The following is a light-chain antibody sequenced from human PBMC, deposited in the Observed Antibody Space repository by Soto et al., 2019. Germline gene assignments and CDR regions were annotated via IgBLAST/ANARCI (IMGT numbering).Light chain of an antibody. CDR1: SSDIGKYNL. CDR3: YSNVGVWNFS. J-gene: IGLJ2*01. CDR2: EVA. V-gene: IGLV2-23*02. Sequence: QSALTQPASVSGSPGQSITISCTGSSSDIGKYNLVSWYQQQSGKAPKLILYEVASRPSGIPTRFTGSKSGNTASLTISGLQPEDEADYYCYSNVGVWNFSFGGGTQLTVL.